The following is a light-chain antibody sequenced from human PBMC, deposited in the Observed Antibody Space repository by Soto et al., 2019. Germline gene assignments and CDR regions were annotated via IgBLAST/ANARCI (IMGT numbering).Light chain of an antibody. J-gene: IGLJ1*01. V-gene: IGLV2-8*01. CDR3: SSYAGSNSYV. CDR1: SSDVGGYNF. CDR2: DVS. Sequence: QSALTQPPSASGSPGQSVTIPCTVTSSDVGGYNFVSWYQHHTGKAPKLMIFDVSERPSGVPDRFSGSKSGNTASLTVSGLQAEDEADYYCSSYAGSNSYVFGTGTKVTVL.